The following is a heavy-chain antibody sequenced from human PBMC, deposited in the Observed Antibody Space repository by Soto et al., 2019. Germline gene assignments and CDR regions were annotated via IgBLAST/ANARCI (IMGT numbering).Heavy chain of an antibody. Sequence: ASVKRSCTTSGYIFSSHCIYWVRQAPGQGIQWMGIINPGGGRTAYAQKFQGRVTLTRDMSTSTVYMELTSLTYDDTAVYYSARDVSAPGATYVRVCWGQGNPVTFAS. CDR3: ARDVSAPGATYVRVC. D-gene: IGHD2-8*01. CDR2: INPGGGRT. CDR1: GYIFSSHC. J-gene: IGHJ4*03. V-gene: IGHV1-46*01.